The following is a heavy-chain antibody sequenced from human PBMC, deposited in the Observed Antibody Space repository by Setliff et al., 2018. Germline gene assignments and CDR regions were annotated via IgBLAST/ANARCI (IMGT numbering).Heavy chain of an antibody. CDR2: VYNNGNN. V-gene: IGHV4-59*13. Sequence: SETLSLTCTVSGGSITNSYWSWIRQTPGKGLEWIGYVYNNGNNGINKYNLSLRSRVTMSLDTSKNQFSLKLSAVTAADTAVYYCARAYSSSWYSSRYYFDSWGQGTLVTVSS. J-gene: IGHJ4*02. D-gene: IGHD6-13*01. CDR1: GGSITNSY. CDR3: ARAYSSSWYSSRYYFDS.